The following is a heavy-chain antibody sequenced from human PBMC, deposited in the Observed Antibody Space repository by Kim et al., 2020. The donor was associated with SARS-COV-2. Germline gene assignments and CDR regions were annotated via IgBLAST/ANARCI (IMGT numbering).Heavy chain of an antibody. CDR1: GGSISSGGYY. CDR2: IYYSGST. V-gene: IGHV4-31*03. J-gene: IGHJ4*02. Sequence: SETLSLTCTVSGGSISSGGYYWSWIRQHPGKGLEWIGYIYYSGSTYYNPSLKSRVTISVDTSKNQFSLKLSSVTAADTAVYYCARVDSSGYYALDYWGQGTLVTVSS. D-gene: IGHD3-22*01. CDR3: ARVDSSGYYALDY.